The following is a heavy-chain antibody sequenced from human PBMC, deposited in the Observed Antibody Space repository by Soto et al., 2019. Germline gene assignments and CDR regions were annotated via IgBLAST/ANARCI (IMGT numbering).Heavy chain of an antibody. CDR1: GYTFGRDG. D-gene: IGHD3-22*01. Sequence: ASVKVSCKGSGYTFGRDGMHWVRQAPGQGLEWLAWINAIHGDTKYSQRFQARLTVSRDTSANTAYLQLSSLRFEDTAVYYCARSGGYFFPFHGWGQGTLVTVS. V-gene: IGHV1-3*01. J-gene: IGHJ4*02. CDR2: INAIHGDT. CDR3: ARSGGYFFPFHG.